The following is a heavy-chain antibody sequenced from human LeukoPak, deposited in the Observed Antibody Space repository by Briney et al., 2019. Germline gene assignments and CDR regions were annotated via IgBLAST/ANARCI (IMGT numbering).Heavy chain of an antibody. CDR2: IYYSGST. CDR1: GYSISSGYY. CDR3: ASMVRGVMRFDY. D-gene: IGHD3-10*01. Sequence: PSETLSLTCTVSGYSISSGYYWGWIRQPPGKGLEWIGSIYYSGSTYYNPSLKSRVTISVDTSKNQFSLKLSSVTAADTAVYYCASMVRGVMRFDYWGQGTLVTVSS. V-gene: IGHV4-38-2*02. J-gene: IGHJ4*02.